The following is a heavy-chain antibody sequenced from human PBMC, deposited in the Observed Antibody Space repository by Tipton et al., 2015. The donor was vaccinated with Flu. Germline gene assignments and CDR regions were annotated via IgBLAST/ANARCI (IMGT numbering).Heavy chain of an antibody. J-gene: IGHJ4*02. D-gene: IGHD3-22*01. V-gene: IGHV4-38-2*01. CDR3: AGQRLILDDSSRYYVY. CDR2: IYHSGST. CDR1: GYSISSGYY. Sequence: LRLSCAVSGYSISSGYYWGWIRQPPGKGLEWSGSIYHSGSTYYNPSLKSRVTISVDTSKNQFSLKLSSVTAADTGVYYCAGQRLILDDSSRYYVYWGQGTLVTVSS.